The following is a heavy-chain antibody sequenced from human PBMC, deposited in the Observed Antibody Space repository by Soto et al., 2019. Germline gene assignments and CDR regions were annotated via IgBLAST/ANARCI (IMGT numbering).Heavy chain of an antibody. CDR2: IYYSGST. CDR1: GGSISSSSYY. D-gene: IGHD6-19*01. V-gene: IGHV4-39*01. Sequence: TSETLSLTCTVSGGSISSSSYYWGWIRQPPGKGLEWIGSIYYSGSTYYNPSLKSRVTISVDTSKNQFSLKLSSVTAADTAVYYCARHKGVGIAVVHAFDIWGQGTMDTVSS. CDR3: ARHKGVGIAVVHAFDI. J-gene: IGHJ3*02.